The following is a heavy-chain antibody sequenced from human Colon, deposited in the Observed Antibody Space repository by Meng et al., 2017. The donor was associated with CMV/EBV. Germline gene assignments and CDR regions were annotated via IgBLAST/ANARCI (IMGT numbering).Heavy chain of an antibody. CDR1: GVSVSNYW. V-gene: IGHV4-59*02. CDR2: IHYSGST. CDR3: VRDSYHYGSSTYNWFDP. J-gene: IGHJ5*02. Sequence: GSLSLTCTVSGVSVSNYWWSWIRQSPGKGLEWIGYIHYSGSTNQNPSLRSRVIMSVDTSKNQFSLKLSSVTAADTAVYYCVRDSYHYGSSTYNWFDPWGQGTLVTVSS. D-gene: IGHD3-10*01.